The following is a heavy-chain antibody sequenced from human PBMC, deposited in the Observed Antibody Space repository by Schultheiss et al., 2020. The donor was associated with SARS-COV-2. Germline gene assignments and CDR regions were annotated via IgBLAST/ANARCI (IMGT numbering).Heavy chain of an antibody. Sequence: SQTLSLTCAVYGGSFSDYYWSWVRQPPTKGVEWIGEIKDSGRTTNYNPSLKSRVTISVDTSKNQFALKLSSVTAADTAVYYCARGPLHYDSLTGYYPLVFDIWGQGTMVTVSS. J-gene: IGHJ3*02. CDR2: IKDSGRTT. CDR3: ARGPLHYDSLTGYYPLVFDI. V-gene: IGHV4-34*01. D-gene: IGHD3-9*01. CDR1: GGSFSDYY.